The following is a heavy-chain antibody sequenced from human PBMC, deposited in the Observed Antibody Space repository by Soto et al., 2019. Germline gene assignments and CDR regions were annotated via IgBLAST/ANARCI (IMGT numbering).Heavy chain of an antibody. J-gene: IGHJ4*02. Sequence: GGSLRLSCVASGFTFNNYGIHRVRQAPGKGLEWVTVISYDGNTKYYADSVKGRFTISRDNSKNTLYLQLNSLRPEDTAVYYCVKDYYDTLAGYYGPDYWGQGTLVTVSS. CDR3: VKDYYDTLAGYYGPDY. V-gene: IGHV3-30*18. D-gene: IGHD3-9*01. CDR2: ISYDGNTK. CDR1: GFTFNNYG.